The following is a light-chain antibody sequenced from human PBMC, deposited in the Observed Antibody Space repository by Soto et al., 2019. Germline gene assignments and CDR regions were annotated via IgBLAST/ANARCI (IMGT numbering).Light chain of an antibody. CDR3: QQYDNWPLT. Sequence: DIQMTQSPSSLSASVGDSVTITCRASQSISSSLNWYQQKPGKAPRLLIYAASTLQSGVPSGFSGSGSGTDFALTISSLQSEDFAVYYCQQYDNWPLTFGGGTKVEIK. CDR2: AAS. CDR1: QSISSS. V-gene: IGKV1-39*01. J-gene: IGKJ4*01.